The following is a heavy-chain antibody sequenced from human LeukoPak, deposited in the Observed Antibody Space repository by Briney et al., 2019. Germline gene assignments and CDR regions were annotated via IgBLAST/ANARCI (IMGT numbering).Heavy chain of an antibody. CDR2: INPNSGGT. V-gene: IGHV1-2*02. CDR3: ARAAVDYDILTGYLTDDAFDI. CDR1: GYTFTGYY. Sequence: ASVKVSCKASGYTFTGYYMHWVRQAPGQGLEWMGWINPNSGGTNYAQKFQGRVTMTRDTSISTAYMELSRPRSDDTAVYYCARAAVDYDILTGYLTDDAFDIWGQGTMVTVSS. J-gene: IGHJ3*02. D-gene: IGHD3-9*01.